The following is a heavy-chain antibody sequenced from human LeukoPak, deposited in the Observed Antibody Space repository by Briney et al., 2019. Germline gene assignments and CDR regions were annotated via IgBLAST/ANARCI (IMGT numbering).Heavy chain of an antibody. CDR2: ISGSGGST. CDR1: GFTFSSYG. J-gene: IGHJ4*02. V-gene: IGHV3-23*01. D-gene: IGHD3-22*01. Sequence: PGGSLRLSCAASGFTFSSYGMSWVRQAPGKGLEWVSAISGSGGSTYYADSVKGRFTISRDNSKNTLYLQMNSLRAEDTAVYYCAKDLLHYYDSSGSDYWGQGTLVTVSS. CDR3: AKDLLHYYDSSGSDY.